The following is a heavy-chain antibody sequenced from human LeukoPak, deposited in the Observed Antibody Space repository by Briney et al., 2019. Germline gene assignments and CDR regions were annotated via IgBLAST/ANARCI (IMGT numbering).Heavy chain of an antibody. Sequence: GGSLRLSCAASGFTFSSYGMHWVRQAPGKGLEWVAFIRYDGSNKYYADSVKGRFTITRDNSKNTLYLQMNSLRAEDTAVYYCAKDAGYCSSTNCPSDYWGQGTLVTVSS. V-gene: IGHV3-30*02. CDR1: GFTFSSYG. D-gene: IGHD2-2*01. CDR2: IRYDGSNK. J-gene: IGHJ4*02. CDR3: AKDAGYCSSTNCPSDY.